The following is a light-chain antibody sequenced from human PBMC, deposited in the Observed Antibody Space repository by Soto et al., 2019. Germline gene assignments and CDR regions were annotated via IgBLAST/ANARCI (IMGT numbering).Light chain of an antibody. CDR1: SSDVGGYNY. J-gene: IGLJ1*01. CDR3: SSHTSSSTV. Sequence: QSVLTQPASVSGSPGHSITISCTGTSSDVGGYNYVSWYQQHPGKAPKLMIYEVSNRPSGVSNRFSGSKSGNTASLTISGLQAAEEDDHYCSSHTSSSTVFGTGTKSPS. V-gene: IGLV2-14*01. CDR2: EVS.